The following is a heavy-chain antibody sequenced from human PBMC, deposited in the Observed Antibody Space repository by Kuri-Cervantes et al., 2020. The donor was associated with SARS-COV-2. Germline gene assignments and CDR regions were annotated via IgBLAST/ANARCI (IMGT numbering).Heavy chain of an antibody. D-gene: IGHD2-2*01. J-gene: IGHJ4*02. Sequence: GESLKISCAASGFTFSSYSMNWVRQAPGKGLEWVSYISSSGSTIYYADSVKGRFTISRDNAKNSLYLQMNSLRAEDTAVYYCARGGLYCSSTSCYGTHFDYWGQGTLVTVSS. V-gene: IGHV3-48*04. CDR3: ARGGLYCSSTSCYGTHFDY. CDR1: GFTFSSYS. CDR2: ISSSGSTI.